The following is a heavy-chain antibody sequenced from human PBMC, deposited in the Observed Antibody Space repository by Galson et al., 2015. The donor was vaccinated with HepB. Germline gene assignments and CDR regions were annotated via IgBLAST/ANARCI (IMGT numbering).Heavy chain of an antibody. D-gene: IGHD2-21*02. J-gene: IGHJ3*02. CDR1: GGSISSYY. CDR2: IYYSGST. CDR3: ARERAFACCGGDPVLPDAFDI. Sequence: SETLSLTCTVSGGSISSYYWSWIRQPPGKGLEWIGYIYYSGSTNYNPSLKSRVTISVDTSKNQFSLKLSSVTAADTAVYYCARERAFACCGGDPVLPDAFDIWGQGTMVTVSS. V-gene: IGHV4-59*01.